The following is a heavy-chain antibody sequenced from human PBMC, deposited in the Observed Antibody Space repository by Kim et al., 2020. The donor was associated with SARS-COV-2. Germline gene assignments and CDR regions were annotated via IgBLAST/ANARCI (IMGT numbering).Heavy chain of an antibody. CDR3: ARDSTSIAAAGIISGNWFDP. V-gene: IGHV7-4-1*02. J-gene: IGHJ5*02. CDR1: GYTFTSYA. CDR2: INTNTGNP. Sequence: ASVKVSCKASGYTFTSYAMNWVRQAPGQGLEWMGWINTNTGNPTYAQGFTGRFVFSLDTSVSTAYLQISSLKAEDTAVYYCARDSTSIAAAGIISGNWFDPWGQGTLVTVSS. D-gene: IGHD6-13*01.